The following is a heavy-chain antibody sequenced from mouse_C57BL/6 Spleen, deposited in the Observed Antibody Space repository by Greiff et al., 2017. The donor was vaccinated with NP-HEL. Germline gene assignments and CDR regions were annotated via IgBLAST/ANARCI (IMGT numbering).Heavy chain of an antibody. CDR2: IDPSDSET. CDR3: ARWGHSKRDYYAMDY. J-gene: IGHJ4*01. D-gene: IGHD2-5*01. CDR1: GYTFTSYW. Sequence: VKLQESGAELVRPGSSVKLSCKASGYTFTSYWMHWVKQRPIQGLEWIGNIDPSDSETHYNQKFKDKATLTVDKSSSTAYMQLSSLTSEDSAVYYCARWGHSKRDYYAMDYWGQGTSVTVSS. V-gene: IGHV1-52*01.